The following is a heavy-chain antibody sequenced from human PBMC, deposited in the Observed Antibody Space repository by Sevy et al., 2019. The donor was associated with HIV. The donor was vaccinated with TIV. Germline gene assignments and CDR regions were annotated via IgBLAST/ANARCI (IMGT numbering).Heavy chain of an antibody. CDR1: GYSISSGYY. Sequence: SETLSLTCAVSGYSISSGYYWGWIRQPPGKGLEWIGSIYQSGSTYYNPSLKSRVTISVDTSKNQFSLKLSSVTAADTAVYYCARLKKILNWFDPWGQGTLVTVSS. V-gene: IGHV4-38-2*01. J-gene: IGHJ5*02. CDR3: ARLKKILNWFDP. CDR2: IYQSGST.